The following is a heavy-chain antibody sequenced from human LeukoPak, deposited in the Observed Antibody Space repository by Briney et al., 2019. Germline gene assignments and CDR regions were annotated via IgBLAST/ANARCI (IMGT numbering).Heavy chain of an antibody. CDR3: ARDGSGVGIDY. Sequence: SETLSLTCTVSGGSISSYYWSWIRQPPGKGLEWIGYIYYSGSTNYNPSLKSRVTISVDTSKNQFSLKLSSVTAADTAVYYCARDGSGVGIDYWGQGTLVIVSS. J-gene: IGHJ4*02. CDR2: IYYSGST. CDR1: GGSISSYY. V-gene: IGHV4-59*01. D-gene: IGHD6-19*01.